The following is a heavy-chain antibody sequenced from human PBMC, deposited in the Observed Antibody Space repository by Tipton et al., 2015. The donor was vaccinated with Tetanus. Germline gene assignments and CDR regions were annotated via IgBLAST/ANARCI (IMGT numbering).Heavy chain of an antibody. J-gene: IGHJ4*02. CDR1: GALLTTGGYS. V-gene: IGHV4-30-2*01. CDR2: IYQTDSP. Sequence: LRLSCNVSGALLTTGGYSWGWIRQPPGQGLEWLGYIYQTDSPSFTPSVRGRLTLSLHRSKNQVSLKLRSGTAADRAAYYCARRRYTWNRGGFDVWGQGTLVTVSS. CDR3: ARRRYTWNRGGFDV. D-gene: IGHD1-1*01.